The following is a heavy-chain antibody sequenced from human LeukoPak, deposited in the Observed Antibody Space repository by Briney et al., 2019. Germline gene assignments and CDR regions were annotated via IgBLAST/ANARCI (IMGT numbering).Heavy chain of an antibody. Sequence: PSETLSLTCAVYGGSFSGYYWSCIRQPPGKGLEWIGEINHSGSTNYNPSLKSRVTISVDTSKNQFSLKLSSVTAADTAVYYCARGKGRPRYSSSWYHMGYFDYWGQGTLVTVSS. D-gene: IGHD6-13*01. CDR2: INHSGST. CDR1: GGSFSGYY. J-gene: IGHJ4*02. V-gene: IGHV4-34*01. CDR3: ARGKGRPRYSSSWYHMGYFDY.